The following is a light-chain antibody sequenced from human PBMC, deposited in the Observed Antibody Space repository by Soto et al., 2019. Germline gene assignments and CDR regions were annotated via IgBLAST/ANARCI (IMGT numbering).Light chain of an antibody. CDR3: QHYDNWPPWT. V-gene: IGKV3-15*01. CDR1: QSVSSN. J-gene: IGKJ1*01. CDR2: DAS. Sequence: EIVMTQSPATLSVSPGERATLSCRASQSVSSNLAWYQQRPGQAPRLLIYDASTRATRIPARFSGSGSGTDFTLTISSLQSEDFAVYYCQHYDNWPPWTFGQGTTVEIK.